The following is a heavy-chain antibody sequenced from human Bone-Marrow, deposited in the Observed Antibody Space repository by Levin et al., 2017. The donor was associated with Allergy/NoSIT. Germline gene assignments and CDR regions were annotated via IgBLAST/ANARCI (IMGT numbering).Heavy chain of an antibody. Sequence: QTLSLPCTFSGFSLRTRGMCVSWIRQPPGKALEWLARIDWDDDKYYSTSLKTRLTISKDTSKNQVVLKMTDMDPVDTGTYYCARMEYSSSSGGNYYYGMDVWGQGTTVTVSS. J-gene: IGHJ6*02. CDR3: ARMEYSSSSGGNYYYGMDV. CDR2: IDWDDDK. V-gene: IGHV2-70*11. D-gene: IGHD6-6*01. CDR1: GFSLRTRGMC.